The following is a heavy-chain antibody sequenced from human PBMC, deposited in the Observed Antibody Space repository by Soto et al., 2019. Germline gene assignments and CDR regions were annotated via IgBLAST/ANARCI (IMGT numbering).Heavy chain of an antibody. CDR2: IYYSGST. Sequence: QVQLQESGPGLVKPSQTLSLTCTVSGGSISSGGYYWSWIRQHPGKGLEWIGYIYYSGSTYYNPSLKSRVTISVDTSKNQFSLKLSSVTAADTAVYYCARVIVVVPAATGPNWFDPWGQGTLVTVSS. CDR1: GGSISSGGYY. D-gene: IGHD2-2*01. CDR3: ARVIVVVPAATGPNWFDP. V-gene: IGHV4-31*03. J-gene: IGHJ5*02.